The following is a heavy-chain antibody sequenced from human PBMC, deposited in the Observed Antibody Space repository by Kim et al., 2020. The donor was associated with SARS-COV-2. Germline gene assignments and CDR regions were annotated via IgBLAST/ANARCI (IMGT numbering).Heavy chain of an antibody. D-gene: IGHD3-22*01. Sequence: ALVKVSCKASGYTFTSYDINWVRQATGQGLEWMGWMNPNSGNTGYAQKFQGRVTMTRNTSISTAYMELSSLRSEDTAVYYCAITMIVPYGMDVWGQGTTVTVSS. CDR2: MNPNSGNT. J-gene: IGHJ6*02. CDR3: AITMIVPYGMDV. CDR1: GYTFTSYD. V-gene: IGHV1-8*01.